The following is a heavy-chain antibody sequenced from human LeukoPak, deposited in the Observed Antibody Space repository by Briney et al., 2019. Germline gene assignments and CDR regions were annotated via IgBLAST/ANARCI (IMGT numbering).Heavy chain of an antibody. V-gene: IGHV1-18*01. CDR3: ARNRGYSSSWPFDY. J-gene: IGHJ4*02. CDR1: GGTFSSYA. D-gene: IGHD6-13*01. CDR2: ISAYNGNT. Sequence: ASVKVSCKASGGTFSSYAISWVRQAPGQGLEWMGWISAYNGNTNYAQKLQGRVTMTTDTSTSTAYMELRSLRSDDTAVYYCARNRGYSSSWPFDYWGQGTLVTVSS.